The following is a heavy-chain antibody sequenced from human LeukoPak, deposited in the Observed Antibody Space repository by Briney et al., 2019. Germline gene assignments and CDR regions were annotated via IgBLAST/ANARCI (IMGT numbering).Heavy chain of an antibody. D-gene: IGHD3-22*01. CDR2: IKSKRDGGTT. CDR3: TTVFFDRSGYFFDF. V-gene: IGHV3-15*01. Sequence: GGSLRLSCEVSGFTFNNAWLSWVRQAPGKGLEWVGLIKSKRDGGTTDSTAPVKGRFTISRDDSKNTLYLQMNSLKIEDTAVYYSTTVFFDRSGYFFDFWGQGTLVTVSS. CDR1: GFTFNNAW. J-gene: IGHJ4*02.